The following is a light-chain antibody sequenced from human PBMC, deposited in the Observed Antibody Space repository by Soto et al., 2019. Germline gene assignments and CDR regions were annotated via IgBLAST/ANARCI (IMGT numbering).Light chain of an antibody. CDR3: QQSYSIPQT. J-gene: IGKJ1*01. CDR2: AAS. CDR1: QSISSS. V-gene: IGKV1-39*01. Sequence: DIQMTQSPSSLSASVGDRVTITCRASQSISSSLNWYQQKPGKAPKVLIYAASSLQSGVPSRFSGSASGTDFTLTISSLQLEDFATYYCQQSYSIPQTFGQGTKVEIK.